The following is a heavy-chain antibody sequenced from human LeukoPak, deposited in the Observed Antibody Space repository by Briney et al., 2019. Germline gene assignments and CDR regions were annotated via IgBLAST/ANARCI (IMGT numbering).Heavy chain of an antibody. D-gene: IGHD3-10*01. CDR1: GGSISSYY. CDR3: ARGRYITVVRGVINYFDY. Sequence: SETLSLTCTVSGGSISSYYWSWIRQPPGKGLEWIGYTYYSGSTNYNPSLKSRVTISVDTSKNQFSLKLSSVTAANTAVYYCARGRYITVVRGVINYFDYWGQGTLVTVSS. CDR2: TYYSGST. V-gene: IGHV4-59*01. J-gene: IGHJ4*02.